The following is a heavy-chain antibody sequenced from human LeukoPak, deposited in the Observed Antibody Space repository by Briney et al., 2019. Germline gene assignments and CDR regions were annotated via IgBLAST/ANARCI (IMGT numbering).Heavy chain of an antibody. J-gene: IGHJ3*02. CDR3: ARVALGSCTDSACYSRTFDI. CDR2: TYYRSKWYS. Sequence: SQTLSLTCATSGDSVSGNSIAWTWIRQSPSRGLEWLGRTYYRSKWYSDSALSLKGRISINPDTSKNQFSLQLTSVTPEDSAVYYCARVALGSCTDSACYSRTFDIWGQGTMVTVSS. V-gene: IGHV6-1*01. CDR1: GDSVSGNSIA. D-gene: IGHD2-15*01.